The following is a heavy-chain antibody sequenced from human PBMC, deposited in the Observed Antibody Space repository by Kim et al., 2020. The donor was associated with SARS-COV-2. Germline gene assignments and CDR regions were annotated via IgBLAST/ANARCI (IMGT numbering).Heavy chain of an antibody. CDR1: GYTFTGNY. CDR2: INPNSGTT. Sequence: ASVKVSCKASGYTFTGNYMHWVRQAPGQGLEWMGWINPNSGTTNYAQKFQDTVTMTRDTSINTVYLELSGLRSDDTATYYCARGGSAWADQYFRHWCQGTLVSVSS. V-gene: IGHV1-2*02. J-gene: IGHJ1*01. CDR3: ARGGSAWADQYFRH. D-gene: IGHD6-25*01.